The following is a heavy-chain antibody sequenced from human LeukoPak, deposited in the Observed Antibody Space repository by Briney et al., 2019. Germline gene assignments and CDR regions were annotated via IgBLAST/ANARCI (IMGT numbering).Heavy chain of an antibody. V-gene: IGHV4-4*07. CDR1: GGSITSYH. CDR2: IYTSGST. CDR3: ARDGLYSYGYSYFDY. J-gene: IGHJ4*02. D-gene: IGHD5-18*01. Sequence: SETLSLTCTVSGGSITSYHWSWIRQPAGRGLEWIGRIYTSGSTNYNPSLKSRVTMSVDTSKNQFSLKLSSVTAADTAVYYCARDGLYSYGYSYFDYWGQGTLVTVSS.